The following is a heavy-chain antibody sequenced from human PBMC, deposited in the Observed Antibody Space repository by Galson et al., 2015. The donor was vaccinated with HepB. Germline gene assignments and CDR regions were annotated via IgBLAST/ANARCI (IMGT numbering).Heavy chain of an antibody. J-gene: IGHJ4*02. CDR1: GYTFTSYD. Sequence: SVKVSCKASGYTFTSYDINWVRQATGQGLEWMGWMNPDSGNTGYAQKFQGRVTMTRNTSISTAYMELSSLRSEDTAVYYCARGTPGIAVDRDYWGQGTLVTVSS. CDR3: ARGTPGIAVDRDY. D-gene: IGHD6-19*01. CDR2: MNPDSGNT. V-gene: IGHV1-8*01.